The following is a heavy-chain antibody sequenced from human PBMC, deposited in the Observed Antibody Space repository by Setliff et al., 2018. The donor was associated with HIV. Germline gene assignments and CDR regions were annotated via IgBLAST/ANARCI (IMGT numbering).Heavy chain of an antibody. V-gene: IGHV7-4-1*02. CDR3: ARDGADYNFRSGSYPFDI. CDR1: GYAFNNYP. CDR2: INTNTGSP. J-gene: IGHJ4*02. Sequence: ASVKVSCKASGYAFNNYPINWVRQAPGQGLEWMGWINTNTGSPRFARGFTGRFGFSLDTSVTTTFLHISNLKAEDTAIYYCARDGADYNFRSGSYPFDIWGQGTLVTVSS. D-gene: IGHD3-3*01.